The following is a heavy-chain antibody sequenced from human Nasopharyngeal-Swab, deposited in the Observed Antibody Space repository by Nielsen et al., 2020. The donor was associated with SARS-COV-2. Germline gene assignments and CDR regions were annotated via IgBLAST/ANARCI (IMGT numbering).Heavy chain of an antibody. J-gene: IGHJ4*02. D-gene: IGHD4-17*01. CDR3: AKLYGDPPVDY. CDR2: INTNTGNP. CDR1: GYTFTSYA. V-gene: IGHV7-4-1*02. Sequence: ASVKVSCKASGYTFTSYAMNWVRQAPGQGLEWMGWINTNTGNPTYAQGFTGRFVFSLDTSVSTAYLQMNSLRAEDTAVYYCAKLYGDPPVDYWGQGTLVTVSS.